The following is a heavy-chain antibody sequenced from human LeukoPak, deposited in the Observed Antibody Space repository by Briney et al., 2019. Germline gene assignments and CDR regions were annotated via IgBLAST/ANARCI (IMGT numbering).Heavy chain of an antibody. CDR3: AREGVTAAVDY. CDR2: VHPNGGER. V-gene: IGHV1-2*02. J-gene: IGHJ4*02. CDR1: GYTFTSYG. D-gene: IGHD2-21*02. Sequence: ASVKVSCKASGYTFTSYGISWVRQAPGQGLEWMGWVHPNGGERKYAQNFEGRVTMTRDTSIGTAYLEMNSLRSDDTAVYYCAREGVTAAVDYWGLGTLVTVSS.